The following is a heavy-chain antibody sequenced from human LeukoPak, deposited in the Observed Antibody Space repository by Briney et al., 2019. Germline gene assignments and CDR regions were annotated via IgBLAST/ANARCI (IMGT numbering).Heavy chain of an antibody. CDR1: GYTFRRNG. Sequence: GGSLRLSCAASGYTFRRNGMHWVRQAPGKGPEWVAVIWYDGSKKYYGDSVRGRFTISRDNSKNTLYLQMNSLRAEDTAVYYCARDCSSTSSCWGPWGQGTLVTVSS. J-gene: IGHJ5*02. V-gene: IGHV3-33*01. CDR3: ARDCSSTSSCWGP. D-gene: IGHD2-2*01. CDR2: IWYDGSKK.